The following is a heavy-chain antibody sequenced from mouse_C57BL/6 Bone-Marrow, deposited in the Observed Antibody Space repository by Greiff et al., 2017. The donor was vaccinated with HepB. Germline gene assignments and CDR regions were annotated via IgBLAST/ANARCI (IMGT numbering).Heavy chain of an antibody. V-gene: IGHV1-53*01. CDR2: INPSNGGT. Sequence: ASGYTFTSYWMHWVKQRPGQGLEWIGNINPSNGGTNYNEKFKSKATLTVDKSSSTAYMQLSSLTSEDSAVYYCAREGDAPPLYWYFDVWGTGTTVTVSS. J-gene: IGHJ1*03. D-gene: IGHD3-3*01. CDR3: AREGDAPPLYWYFDV. CDR1: GYTFTSYW.